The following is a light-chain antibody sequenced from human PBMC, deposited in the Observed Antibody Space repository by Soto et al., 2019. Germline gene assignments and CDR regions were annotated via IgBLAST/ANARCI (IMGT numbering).Light chain of an antibody. V-gene: IGKV3-20*01. CDR2: GAS. J-gene: IGKJ1*01. CDR1: QSVRNNY. Sequence: EIGLTQSPGTLSLSPGERATLSCRASQSVRNNYLAWYQQRPGQAPRLLIHGASSRATGIPDRFSGSDSGTDFTLTISRPEPEDFAVYYCQQYGTSPRTFGQGTKVEIK. CDR3: QQYGTSPRT.